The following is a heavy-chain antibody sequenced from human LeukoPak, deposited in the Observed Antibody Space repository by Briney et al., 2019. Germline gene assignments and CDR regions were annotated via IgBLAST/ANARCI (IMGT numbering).Heavy chain of an antibody. V-gene: IGHV4-31*11. CDR1: GGSFSGYY. J-gene: IGHJ4*02. D-gene: IGHD4-23*01. Sequence: PSETLSLTCAVYGGSFSGYYWSWIRQHPGKGLEWIGYIYYSGSTYYNPSLKSRVTISVDTSKNQFSLKLSSVTAADTAVYYCATLDYGGNSADDYWGQGTLVTVSS. CDR3: ATLDYGGNSADDY. CDR2: IYYSGST.